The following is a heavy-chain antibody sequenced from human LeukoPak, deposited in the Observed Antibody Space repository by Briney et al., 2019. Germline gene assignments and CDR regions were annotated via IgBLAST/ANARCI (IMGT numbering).Heavy chain of an antibody. CDR1: GFTFTSYE. Sequence: GGTLRLSCAAPGFTFTSYEMNWVRQAPGKGLEWVSYISSSGSTIYYADSVKGRFTISRDNAKNSLYLQMNSLRAEDTAVYYCAELGITMIGGVWGKGTTVTISS. D-gene: IGHD3-10*02. J-gene: IGHJ6*04. CDR2: ISSSGSTI. V-gene: IGHV3-48*03. CDR3: AELGITMIGGV.